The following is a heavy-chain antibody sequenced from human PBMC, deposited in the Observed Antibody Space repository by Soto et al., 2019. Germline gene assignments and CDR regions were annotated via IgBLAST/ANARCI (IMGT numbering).Heavy chain of an antibody. CDR2: ISAYNGNT. CDR3: ARALLYYDSSGYHPFDY. Sequence: ASVKVSCKASGYTVTSYGISWVRQAPGQGLEWMGWISAYNGNTNYAQKLQGRVTMTTDTSTSTAYMELRSLRSDDTAVYYCARALLYYDSSGYHPFDYWGKGTLVTVSS. D-gene: IGHD3-22*01. J-gene: IGHJ4*02. V-gene: IGHV1-18*01. CDR1: GYTVTSYG.